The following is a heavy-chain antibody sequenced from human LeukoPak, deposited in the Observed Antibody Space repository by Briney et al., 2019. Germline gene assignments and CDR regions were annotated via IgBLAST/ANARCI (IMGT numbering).Heavy chain of an antibody. CDR1: GFTFSSYE. CDR2: ISTSGNTR. J-gene: IGHJ4*02. CDR3: ARELSGTTSYYFDY. V-gene: IGHV3-48*03. D-gene: IGHD1-7*01. Sequence: GGSLRLSCAASGFTFSSYEMSWVRQAPGKGLEWVSYISTSGNTRYYADSVKGRFTISRDNAKNSLYLQMNSLRVGDTAVYYCARELSGTTSYYFDYWGQGTLVTVSS.